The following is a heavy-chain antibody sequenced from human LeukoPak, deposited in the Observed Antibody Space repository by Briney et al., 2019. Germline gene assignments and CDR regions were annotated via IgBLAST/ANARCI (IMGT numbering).Heavy chain of an antibody. CDR2: TWNDGSNK. D-gene: IGHD5-18*01. Sequence: PGGSLRLSCAASGFTFSSFSMHWVRQAPGKGLEWVALTWNDGSNKYYADSVKGRFTISRDNSKNTLYLQMNSLGGGDTAVYYCARDRGYTYGHPFDYWGQGTLVSVSS. CDR1: GFTFSSFS. V-gene: IGHV3-33*01. J-gene: IGHJ4*02. CDR3: ARDRGYTYGHPFDY.